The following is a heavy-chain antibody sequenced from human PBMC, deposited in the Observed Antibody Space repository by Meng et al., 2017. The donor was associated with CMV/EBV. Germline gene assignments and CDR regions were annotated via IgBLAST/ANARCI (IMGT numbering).Heavy chain of an antibody. J-gene: IGHJ4*02. CDR1: GYSIRSGYY. CDR3: ARHKGASSSWRGGFDY. Sequence: SETLSLTCAVSGYSIRSGYYWGWIRQPPGKGLEWIGSIYYSGSTYYNPSLKSRVTISVDTSKNQFSLKLSSVTAADTAVYYCARHKGASSSWRGGFDYWGQGTLVTVSS. CDR2: IYYSGST. V-gene: IGHV4-38-2*01. D-gene: IGHD6-13*01.